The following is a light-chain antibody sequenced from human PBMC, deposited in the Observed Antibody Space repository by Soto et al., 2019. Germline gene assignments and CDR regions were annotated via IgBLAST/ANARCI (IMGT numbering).Light chain of an antibody. V-gene: IGLV2-14*03. CDR3: SSYTGSTTFVA. CDR1: SSDIGDYNY. J-gene: IGLJ2*01. CDR2: EVS. Sequence: QSALTQPPSASGSLGQSVTISCTGTSSDIGDYNYVSWYQQHAGKAPKLMIYEVSQRPSGVSSRFSGSKSANAASLTISGLQGEDEADYYCSSYTGSTTFVAFGGWTKLTVL.